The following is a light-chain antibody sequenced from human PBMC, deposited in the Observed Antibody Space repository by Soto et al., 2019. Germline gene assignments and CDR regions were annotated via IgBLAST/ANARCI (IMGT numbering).Light chain of an antibody. CDR3: QQYYNWPWT. CDR1: QSVNNN. J-gene: IGKJ1*01. CDR2: DAF. V-gene: IGKV3-15*01. Sequence: EVVMTQSPGTLSVSPWERVTLSCRASQSVNNNLVWYQQRPGQAPRLLIYDAFTRTTRIPARFSGSGSGTEFTLTISSLQSEDFAIYYCQQYYNWPWTFGQGTKVEIK.